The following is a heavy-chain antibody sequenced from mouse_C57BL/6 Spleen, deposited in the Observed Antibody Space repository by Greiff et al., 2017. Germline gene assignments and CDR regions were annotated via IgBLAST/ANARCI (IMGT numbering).Heavy chain of an antibody. Sequence: VQLQQPGTELVKPGASVKLSCKASGYTFTSYWMHWVKQRPGQGLEWIGNINPSNGGTNYNEKFKSKATLTVDKSSSTAYMQLSSLTSEDSAVYYCARGIYYYGSSHWYFDVWGTGTTVTVSS. CDR2: INPSNGGT. CDR1: GYTFTSYW. D-gene: IGHD1-1*01. CDR3: ARGIYYYGSSHWYFDV. J-gene: IGHJ1*03. V-gene: IGHV1-53*01.